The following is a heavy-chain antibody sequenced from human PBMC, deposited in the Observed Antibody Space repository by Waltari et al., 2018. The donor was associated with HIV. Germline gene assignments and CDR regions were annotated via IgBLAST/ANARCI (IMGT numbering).Heavy chain of an antibody. Sequence: QVQLQESGPGLVKPSQTLSLTCTVSGGSISSGSYYWSWIRQPAGKGLEWIGRIYTSGSTNYNPSLKSRVTRSVDTSKNQFSLKLSSVTAADTAVYYCARVGRDNYYGMDVWGQGTTVTVSS. CDR2: IYTSGST. J-gene: IGHJ6*02. CDR1: GGSISSGSYY. CDR3: ARVGRDNYYGMDV. V-gene: IGHV4-61*02.